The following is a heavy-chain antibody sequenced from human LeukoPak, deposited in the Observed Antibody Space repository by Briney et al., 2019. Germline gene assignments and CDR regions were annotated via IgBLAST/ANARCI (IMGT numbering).Heavy chain of an antibody. D-gene: IGHD3-22*01. Sequence: GASVKVSCKASGYTFTSYYMHWVRHAPGQGLEWMGIIDPSGGSTSYAQKFQGRVTMTRDMSTSTVYMELSSLRSEDTAVYYCARVGVVEARTLGYWGQGTLVTVSS. V-gene: IGHV1-46*01. CDR2: IDPSGGST. J-gene: IGHJ4*02. CDR3: ARVGVVEARTLGY. CDR1: GYTFTSYY.